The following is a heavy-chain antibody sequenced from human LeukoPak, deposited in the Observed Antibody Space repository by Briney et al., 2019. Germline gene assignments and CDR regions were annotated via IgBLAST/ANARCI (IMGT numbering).Heavy chain of an antibody. CDR1: GFTFTKYA. CDR2: ISGDGGSA. V-gene: IGHV3-23*01. Sequence: GGSLRLSCAASGFTFTKYAMSWVRQAPGKGLEWVSAISGDGGSAYYGDSVKGRFTISKDNSKNTLWLQMNSLRADDTAVYYCAKDYNNDGDPWGQGTLVTVSS. J-gene: IGHJ5*02. D-gene: IGHD1-1*01. CDR3: AKDYNNDGDP.